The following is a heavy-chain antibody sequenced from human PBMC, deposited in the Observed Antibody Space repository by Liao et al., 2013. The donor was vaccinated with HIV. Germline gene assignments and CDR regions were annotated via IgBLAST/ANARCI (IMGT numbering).Heavy chain of an antibody. Sequence: QVQLQESGPGLVKPSETLSLTCTVSGGSISSYYWGWIRQPAGRGLEWIGYIYYSGSTNYNPSLKSRVTISVDTSKNQFSLKLNSVTAADTAVYYCARGPTRDYGDYALDYWGQGTLVTVSS. CDR3: ARGPTRDYGDYALDY. CDR1: GGSISSYY. V-gene: IGHV4-59*01. J-gene: IGHJ4*02. CDR2: IYYSGST. D-gene: IGHD4-17*01.